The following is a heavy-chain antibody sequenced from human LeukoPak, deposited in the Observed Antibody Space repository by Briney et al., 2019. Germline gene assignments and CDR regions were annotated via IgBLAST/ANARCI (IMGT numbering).Heavy chain of an antibody. CDR2: ISDSDGTT. Sequence: GGSLRLSCAASGFTFSSYAMSWVRQAPGKGLEWVSVISDSDGTTYYADSVKDRFTISRDNSKNTLYLQMNSLRAEDTAVYYCAKDRASGAPYYFDYWGQGTLVTVSS. J-gene: IGHJ4*02. CDR1: GFTFSSYA. D-gene: IGHD3-10*01. CDR3: AKDRASGAPYYFDY. V-gene: IGHV3-23*01.